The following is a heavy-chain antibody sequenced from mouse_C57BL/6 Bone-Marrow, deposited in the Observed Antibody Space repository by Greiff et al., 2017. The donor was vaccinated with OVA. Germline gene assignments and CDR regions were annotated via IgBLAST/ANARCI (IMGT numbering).Heavy chain of an antibody. D-gene: IGHD1-1*01. Sequence: EVQLQQSGPELVKPGASVKISCKASGYTFTDYYMNWVKQSHGKSLEWIGDINPNNGGTSYNQKFKGKATLTVDKSSSTAYMELRSLTSEDSAVYYCASTVVAYYYGLDYWGQGTSVTVSA. J-gene: IGHJ4*01. CDR1: GYTFTDYY. CDR3: ASTVVAYYYGLDY. V-gene: IGHV1-26*01. CDR2: INPNNGGT.